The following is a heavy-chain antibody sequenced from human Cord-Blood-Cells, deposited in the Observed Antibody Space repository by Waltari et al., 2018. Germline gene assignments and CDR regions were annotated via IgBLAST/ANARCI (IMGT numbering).Heavy chain of an antibody. V-gene: IGHV3-30*04. CDR2: ISYDGSNK. Sequence: QVQLVESGGGVVQPGRSLRLSCAASGFTFSSYAMHWVRPAPGKGLEWVAVISYDGSNKYYADSVKGRFTISRDNSKNTLYLQMNSLRAEDTAVYYCAREAAALDYWGQGTLVTVSS. CDR1: GFTFSSYA. D-gene: IGHD6-13*01. CDR3: AREAAALDY. J-gene: IGHJ4*02.